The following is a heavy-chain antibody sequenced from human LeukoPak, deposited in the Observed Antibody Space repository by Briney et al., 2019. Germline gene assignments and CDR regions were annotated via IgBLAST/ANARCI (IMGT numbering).Heavy chain of an antibody. V-gene: IGHV3-30*02. Sequence: PGGSLRLSCAASGFTFSSYGMHWVRQAPGKGLEWVAFIRYEGSNKYYADSVKGRFTISRDNSKNTLYLQMNSLRAEDTAVYYCAKDPSHCSGGSCYEFDYWGQGTLVTVSS. CDR1: GFTFSSYG. CDR3: AKDPSHCSGGSCYEFDY. CDR2: IRYEGSNK. D-gene: IGHD2-15*01. J-gene: IGHJ4*02.